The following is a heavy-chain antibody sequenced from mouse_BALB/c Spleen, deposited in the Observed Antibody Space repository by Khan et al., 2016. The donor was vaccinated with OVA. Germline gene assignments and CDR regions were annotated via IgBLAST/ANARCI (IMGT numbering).Heavy chain of an antibody. CDR3: VRDGAYHRNDGWFAY. V-gene: IGHV1-4*01. D-gene: IGHD2-14*01. CDR1: GYTFTSYT. CDR2: INTSNGYT. J-gene: IGHJ3*01. Sequence: VQLQQSGAELARPGASVKMSCKASGYTFTSYTIHWIKERPGQGLEWIGYINTSNGYTNYNQKFKDKATLTTDKSSTTAYLQLSSLTSDDSAVDNCVRDGAYHRNDGWFAYWGQGTLVTVSA.